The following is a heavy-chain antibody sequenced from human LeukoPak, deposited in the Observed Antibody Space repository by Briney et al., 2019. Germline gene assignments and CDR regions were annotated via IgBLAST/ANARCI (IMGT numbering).Heavy chain of an antibody. J-gene: IGHJ4*02. CDR2: IKEDGGEM. CDR3: ASGMIEFDY. V-gene: IGHV3-7*01. D-gene: IGHD1-14*01. Sequence: GGSLRLSCAASGFTVSNNYMTWVRQAPGKGLEWVANIKEDGGEMYYVDSVKGRFIISRDNAKNSVYLQMNILRVEDTAVYYCASGMIEFDYWGQGTLVTVSS. CDR1: GFTVSNNY.